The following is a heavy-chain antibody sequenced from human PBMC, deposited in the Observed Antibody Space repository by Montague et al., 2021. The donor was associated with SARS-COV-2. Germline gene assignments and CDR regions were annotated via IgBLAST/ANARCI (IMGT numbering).Heavy chain of an antibody. D-gene: IGHD3-3*01. V-gene: IGHV4-59*01. J-gene: IGHJ4*02. CDR2: IYYTGET. CDR1: GGSIRSYY. CDR3: ARFWSGYVDK. Sequence: SETLSLTCSFSGGSIRSYYWSWIRLPPGKPLEWLGYIYYTGETTHNPSLKSRVTISVDTSRSQFSLRLTSVTAADTVVYFCARFWSGYVDKWSQGTLVTVPS.